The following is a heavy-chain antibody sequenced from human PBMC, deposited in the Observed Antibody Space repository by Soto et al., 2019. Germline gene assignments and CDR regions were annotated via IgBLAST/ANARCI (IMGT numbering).Heavy chain of an antibody. Sequence: GGSLRLSCAASGFTFSSYGMHWVRQAPGKGLEWVAVIWYDGSNKYYADSVKGRFTISRDNSKNTLYLQMNSLRAEDTAVYYCARDFSAPVAPPYYYYYGMDVWGQGTTVTVSS. J-gene: IGHJ6*02. CDR3: ARDFSAPVAPPYYYYYGMDV. CDR1: GFTFSSYG. V-gene: IGHV3-33*01. D-gene: IGHD2-15*01. CDR2: IWYDGSNK.